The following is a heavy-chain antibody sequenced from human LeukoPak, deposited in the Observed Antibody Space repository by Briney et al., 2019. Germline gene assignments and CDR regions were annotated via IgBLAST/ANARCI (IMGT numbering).Heavy chain of an antibody. CDR3: ARVVGLRYFDWSGWFDP. CDR1: GYTFTGYY. Sequence: ASVKVSCKASGYTFTGYYMHWVRQAPGQGLEWMGWINPNSGDTNYAQKFQGRVTMTRDTSISTAYMELSRLRSDDTAVYYCARVVGLRYFDWSGWFDPWGQGTLVTVSS. V-gene: IGHV1-2*02. D-gene: IGHD3-9*01. CDR2: INPNSGDT. J-gene: IGHJ5*02.